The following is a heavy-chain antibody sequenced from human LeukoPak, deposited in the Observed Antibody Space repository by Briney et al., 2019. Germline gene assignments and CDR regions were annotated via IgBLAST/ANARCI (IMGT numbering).Heavy chain of an antibody. Sequence: GGSLRLSCAASGFTFSDSYMSWIRQAPGKGLEWVSYISGSDNTIYYADSVKGRFTISRDNVKNSLYLQMNSLRAEDTAVYYCARDRTVRSCNGGTCYRTYNWFDSRGQGTLVTVSS. CDR2: ISGSDNTI. V-gene: IGHV3-11*04. CDR3: ARDRTVRSCNGGTCYRTYNWFDS. CDR1: GFTFSDSY. J-gene: IGHJ5*01. D-gene: IGHD2-15*01.